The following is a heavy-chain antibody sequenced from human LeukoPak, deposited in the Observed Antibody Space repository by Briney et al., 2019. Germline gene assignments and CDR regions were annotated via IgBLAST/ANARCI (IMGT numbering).Heavy chain of an antibody. D-gene: IGHD3-9*01. J-gene: IGHJ6*02. Sequence: SGGSLRLSCAASGFTFSDYYMSWIRQAPGKGLEWVSYISTSGSTIYYADSVKGRFTISRDNAKNSLYLQMNTLRAEDTAVYYCARDIRAAVLRYFDWFNGMDVWGQGTTVTVSS. CDR1: GFTFSDYY. CDR3: ARDIRAAVLRYFDWFNGMDV. CDR2: ISTSGSTI. V-gene: IGHV3-11*01.